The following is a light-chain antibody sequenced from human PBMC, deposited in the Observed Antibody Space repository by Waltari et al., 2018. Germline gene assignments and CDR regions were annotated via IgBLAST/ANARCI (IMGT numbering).Light chain of an antibody. CDR1: QSRLYSPRNKNY. J-gene: IGKJ2*03. CDR3: QQYYATPYS. V-gene: IGKV4-1*01. Sequence: DVLMTQSPDSLAVSLGERATINCTSSQSRLYSPRNKNYSAWYQQKPGQPPKLLIYWASAREAGVPDRISGSGSGTDFTLTISSLQAEDVAVYYCQQYYATPYSFGQGTKVEIK. CDR2: WAS.